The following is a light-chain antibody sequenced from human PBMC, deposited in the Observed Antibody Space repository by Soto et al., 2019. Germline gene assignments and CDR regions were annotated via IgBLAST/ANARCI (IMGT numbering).Light chain of an antibody. V-gene: IGKV3-15*01. CDR1: QSVSSN. CDR2: GAS. CDR3: QQYYDWPIT. Sequence: EIVLTQSPGTLSLSPGERATRSCRASQSVSSNLAWYQQKPGQAPRLLIYGASTRATGIPARFSGSGSGTEFTLTISSLQSEDFAVYYCQQYYDWPITFGQGTRLEI. J-gene: IGKJ5*01.